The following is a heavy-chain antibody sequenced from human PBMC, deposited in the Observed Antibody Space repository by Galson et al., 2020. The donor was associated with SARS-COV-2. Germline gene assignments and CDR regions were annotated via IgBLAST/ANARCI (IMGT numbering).Heavy chain of an antibody. J-gene: IGHJ5*02. D-gene: IGHD2-15*01. Sequence: GGSLRLSCNASGFTFSTYTMYWVRQAPGKGLEWVSSISGSSAYTYYGDSVSGRFTISRDNAKNSLYLEMNSLRAEDTAVYYCAGHHHCSGAVCFGYWLAPWGQGTLVTVSS. CDR1: GFTFSTYT. CDR3: AGHHHCSGAVCFGYWLAP. CDR2: ISGSSAYT. V-gene: IGHV3-21*01.